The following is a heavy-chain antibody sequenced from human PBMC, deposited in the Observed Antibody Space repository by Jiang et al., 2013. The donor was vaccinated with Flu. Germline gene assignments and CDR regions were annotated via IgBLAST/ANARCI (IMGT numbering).Heavy chain of an antibody. CDR2: INPSGGST. CDR1: GYTFTSYY. Sequence: EVKKPGASVKVSCKASGYTFTSYYMHWVRQAPGQGLEWMGIINPSGGSTSYAQKFQGRVTMTRDTSTSTVYMELSSLRSEDTAVYYCARDHANSGSEPGIAGYWGQGTLVTVSS. CDR3: ARDHANSGSEPGIAGY. J-gene: IGHJ4*02. D-gene: IGHD6-13*01. V-gene: IGHV1-46*03.